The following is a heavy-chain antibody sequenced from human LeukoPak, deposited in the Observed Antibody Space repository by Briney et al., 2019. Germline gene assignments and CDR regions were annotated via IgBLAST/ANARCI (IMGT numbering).Heavy chain of an antibody. D-gene: IGHD1-1*01. Sequence: GGSLRLSCAASGFTFSTYWMSWVRQAPGSGLEWVANIKPDGGETYYPDSVTGRFTISRDNAKNSLHLQINSLRAEDTAVYYCRREYGRNEYSDYWGQGTLVTVSS. CDR1: GFTFSTYW. CDR2: IKPDGGET. J-gene: IGHJ4*02. CDR3: RREYGRNEYSDY. V-gene: IGHV3-7*01.